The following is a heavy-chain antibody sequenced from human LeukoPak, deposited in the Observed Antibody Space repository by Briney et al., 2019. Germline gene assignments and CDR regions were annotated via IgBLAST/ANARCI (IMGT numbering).Heavy chain of an antibody. CDR3: ARARNSLMAYGSGNSNWFDP. J-gene: IGHJ5*02. CDR1: GYTFTSYG. D-gene: IGHD3-10*01. V-gene: IGHV1-18*01. CDR2: ISAYNGNT. Sequence: ASVKVSCKASGYTFTSYGISWVRQAPGQGLEWMGWISAYNGNTKYAQKLQGRVTMTTDTSTSTAYMELRSLRSDDTAVYYCARARNSLMAYGSGNSNWFDPWGQGTLVTVSS.